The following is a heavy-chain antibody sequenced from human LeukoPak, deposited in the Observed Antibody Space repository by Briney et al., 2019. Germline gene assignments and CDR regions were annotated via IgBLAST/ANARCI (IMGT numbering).Heavy chain of an antibody. V-gene: IGHV1-46*01. CDR2: INPSGGST. J-gene: IGHJ4*02. D-gene: IGHD3-22*01. CDR1: GYTITGYY. CDR3: ARVDPGYYYDSSGSYYFDY. Sequence: ASVKVSCKASGYTITGYYIHWVRQAPGQGLEWMGIINPSGGSTSYAQKFQGRVTMTRDTSTSTVYMELSSLRSEDTAVYYCARVDPGYYYDSSGSYYFDYWGQGTLVTVSS.